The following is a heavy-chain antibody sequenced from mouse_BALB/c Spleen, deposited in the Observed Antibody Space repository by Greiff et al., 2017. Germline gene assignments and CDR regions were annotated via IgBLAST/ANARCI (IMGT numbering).Heavy chain of an antibody. CDR3: ARGDGYDQFAY. J-gene: IGHJ3*01. Sequence: QVQLQQSGAELVRPGSSVKISCKASGYAFSSYRMNWVKQRPGQGLEWIGQIYPGDGDTNYNGKFKGKATLTADKSSSTAYMQLSSLTAEDSAVYFCARGDGYDQFAYWGQGTLVTVSA. CDR2: IYPGDGDT. CDR1: GYAFSSYR. D-gene: IGHD2-2*01. V-gene: IGHV1-80*01.